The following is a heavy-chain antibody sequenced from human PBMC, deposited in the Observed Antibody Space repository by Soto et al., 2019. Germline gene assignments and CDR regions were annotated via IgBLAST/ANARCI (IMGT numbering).Heavy chain of an antibody. CDR2: ISAYNGET. Sequence: ASVKVSCKASGYTFSNYGISWMRQVPGQGREWMGWISAYNGETKYAQKFQGRVSMTTDTSTNTAYMELGSLRSDDTAAYYCARASGTGVGTTSYWGQGTLVTVSS. V-gene: IGHV1-18*01. CDR3: ARASGTGVGTTSY. D-gene: IGHD1-26*01. CDR1: GYTFSNYG. J-gene: IGHJ4*02.